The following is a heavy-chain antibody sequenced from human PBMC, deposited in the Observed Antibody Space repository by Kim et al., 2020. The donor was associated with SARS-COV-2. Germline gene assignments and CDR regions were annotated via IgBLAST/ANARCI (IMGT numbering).Heavy chain of an antibody. CDR2: INPNSGDT. J-gene: IGHJ4*01. CDR3: ARRDSETTYGSWGGYYYF. V-gene: IGHV1-2*02. CDR1: GYTFTTHF. D-gene: IGHD1-26*01. Sequence: ASVKVSCKASGYTFTTHFLHWVRQAPGQGLEWMGWINPNSGDTKYTEKFQGRVAMSRDTSINTVYMELSGLTSDDTAVYYCARRDSETTYGSWGGYYYF.